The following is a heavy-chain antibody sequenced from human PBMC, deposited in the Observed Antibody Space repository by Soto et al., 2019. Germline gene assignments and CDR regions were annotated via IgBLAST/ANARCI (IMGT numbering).Heavy chain of an antibody. Sequence: SETLSLTCTVSGGSISSGDYYWSWIRQPPGKGLEWIGYIYYSGSTYYNPSLKSRVTISVDTSKNQFSLKLSSVTAADTAVYYCARAPDDYGDYDNYGMDVWGQGTTVTVSS. CDR3: ARAPDDYGDYDNYGMDV. D-gene: IGHD4-17*01. J-gene: IGHJ6*02. CDR1: GGSISSGDYY. CDR2: IYYSGST. V-gene: IGHV4-30-4*01.